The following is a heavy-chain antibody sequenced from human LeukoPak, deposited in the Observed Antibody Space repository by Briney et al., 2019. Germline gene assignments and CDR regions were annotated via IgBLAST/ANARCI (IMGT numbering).Heavy chain of an antibody. CDR1: GGSFSGYY. Sequence: SETLSLTCAVYGGSFSGYYWSWIRQPPGKGLEWIGEINHSGSTYYNPSLKSRVTISVDTSKNQFSLKLSSVTAADTAVYYCARANGYGLLDCWGQGTLVTVSS. V-gene: IGHV4-34*01. CDR2: INHSGST. J-gene: IGHJ4*02. D-gene: IGHD5-18*01. CDR3: ARANGYGLLDC.